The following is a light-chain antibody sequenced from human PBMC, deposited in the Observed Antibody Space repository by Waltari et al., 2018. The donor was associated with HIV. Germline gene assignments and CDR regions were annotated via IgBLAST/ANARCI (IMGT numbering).Light chain of an antibody. CDR2: GND. V-gene: IGLV1-51*01. Sequence: QPALPPPPSVSAAPGQTVTISCSGSSSNIGTDYLFRYQQLPGTVPKLLIYGNDDRPSGIPDRFSGSKSGTSATLGITGLQTGDEADYYCGTWDASLNAGVFGGGTKLTVL. CDR3: GTWDASLNAGV. J-gene: IGLJ3*02. CDR1: SSNIGTDY.